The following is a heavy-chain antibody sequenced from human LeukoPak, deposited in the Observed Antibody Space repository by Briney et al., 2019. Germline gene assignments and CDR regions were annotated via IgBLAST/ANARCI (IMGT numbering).Heavy chain of an antibody. D-gene: IGHD2/OR15-2a*01. CDR1: GFTFSNAW. CDR2: ISSSSSTI. V-gene: IGHV3-48*01. J-gene: IGHJ3*02. Sequence: GGSLRLSCAASGFTFSNAWMSWVRQAPGKGLEWVSYISSSSSTIYYADSVKGRFTISRDNAKNSLYLQMNSLRAEDTAVYYCARDRLEYLLAFDIWGQGTMVTVSS. CDR3: ARDRLEYLLAFDI.